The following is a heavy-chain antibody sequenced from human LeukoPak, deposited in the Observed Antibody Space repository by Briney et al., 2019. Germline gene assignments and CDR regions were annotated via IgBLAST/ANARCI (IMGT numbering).Heavy chain of an antibody. CDR1: GFTVSSNY. Sequence: GGSLRLSCAASGFTVSSNYMSWVRQAPGKGLEWVSVIYSGGSTYYADSVKGRFTISRDNSKNTLYLQMNSLRAEDTAVYYCAREYDSSGYYFDYWGQGTLVTVSS. CDR3: AREYDSSGYYFDY. V-gene: IGHV3-53*01. CDR2: IYSGGST. D-gene: IGHD3-22*01. J-gene: IGHJ4*02.